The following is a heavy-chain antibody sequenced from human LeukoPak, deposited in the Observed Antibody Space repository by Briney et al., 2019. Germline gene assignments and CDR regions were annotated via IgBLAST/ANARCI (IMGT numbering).Heavy chain of an antibody. CDR1: GYSISSGYY. CDR2: IYHSGST. V-gene: IGHV4-38-2*02. J-gene: IGHJ4*02. CDR3: ARARLSIVRGITNFDY. Sequence: PSETLSLTCTVSGYSISSGYYWGWIRQPPGKGLEWIGSIYHSGSTNYNPSLKSRVTISVDTSKNQFSLILSSVTAADTAVYFCARARLSIVRGITNFDYWGQGTVVTVSS. D-gene: IGHD3-10*01.